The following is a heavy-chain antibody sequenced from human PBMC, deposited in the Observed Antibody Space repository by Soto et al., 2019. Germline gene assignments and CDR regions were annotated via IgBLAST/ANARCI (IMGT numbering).Heavy chain of an antibody. CDR1: GFSLSNARMG. J-gene: IGHJ3*02. V-gene: IGHV2-26*01. Sequence: QVTLKESGPVLVKPTETLTLTCTVSGFSLSNARMGVSWIRQPPGKALEWLAHIFSNDEKSYSTSLKSRLTISKDTSKSLVVLTMSNMDPVDTATYYCARITKSGTVGPFDIWGQGTMVTVSS. D-gene: IGHD3-3*01. CDR3: ARITKSGTVGPFDI. CDR2: IFSNDEK.